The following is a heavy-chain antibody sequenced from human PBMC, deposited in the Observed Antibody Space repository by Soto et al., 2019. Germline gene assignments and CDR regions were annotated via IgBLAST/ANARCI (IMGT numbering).Heavy chain of an antibody. CDR3: ARLTRMYSSSRAAWFDP. Sequence: SSETLSLTCTVSGDSINSSFYYWGWIRQPPGMGREWIGSIYYSGSTYYNPSLKSRVTVSVDPSKNQFSLKLSSVTAADTAVYYCARLTRMYSSSRAAWFDPWGQGTLVTVSS. V-gene: IGHV4-39*01. D-gene: IGHD6-13*01. J-gene: IGHJ5*02. CDR1: GDSINSSFYY. CDR2: IYYSGST.